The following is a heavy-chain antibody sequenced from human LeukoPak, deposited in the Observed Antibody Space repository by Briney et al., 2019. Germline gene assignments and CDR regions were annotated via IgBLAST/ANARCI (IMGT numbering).Heavy chain of an antibody. J-gene: IGHJ5*02. V-gene: IGHV1-2*02. Sequence: GASVKVSCKASGYPFTGYYMHWVRQAPGQGFEWMGWINSNLGDTSYAQKFQGRVTMTRDTSISTAYMELSRLTSDDTAAYYCARDFRRNYFDPWGQGTLVTVSS. CDR3: ARDFRRNYFDP. CDR2: INSNLGDT. CDR1: GYPFTGYY.